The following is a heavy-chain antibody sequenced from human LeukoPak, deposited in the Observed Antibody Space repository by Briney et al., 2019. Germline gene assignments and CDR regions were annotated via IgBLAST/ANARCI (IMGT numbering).Heavy chain of an antibody. CDR1: GYSISSGYY. V-gene: IGHV4-38-2*02. CDR3: ARDNTLGGFDP. CDR2: IYHSGTT. Sequence: SETLSFTCTVSGYSISSGYYWGWILQPPGKGLEWIRSIYHSGTTYFNPSLKSRVTISVDTSKNQFALKLRSVTAADTAVYYCARDNTLGGFDPWGQGTLVTVSS. J-gene: IGHJ5*02.